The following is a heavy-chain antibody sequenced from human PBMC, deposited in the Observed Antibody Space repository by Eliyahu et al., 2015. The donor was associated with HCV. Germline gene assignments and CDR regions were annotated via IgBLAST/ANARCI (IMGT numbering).Heavy chain of an antibody. CDR1: GFTFSSYA. CDR2: ISGSGGST. CDR3: AKDRYSVYYDSSGYPFDY. V-gene: IGHV3-23*01. J-gene: IGHJ4*02. Sequence: EVQLLESGGGLVQPGGSLRLSCAASGFTFSSYAMSWVRQAPGKGLEGVSAISGSGGSTYYADSVKGRFTISRDNSKNTLYLQMNSLRAEDTAVYYCAKDRYSVYYDSSGYPFDYWGQGTLVTVSS. D-gene: IGHD3-22*01.